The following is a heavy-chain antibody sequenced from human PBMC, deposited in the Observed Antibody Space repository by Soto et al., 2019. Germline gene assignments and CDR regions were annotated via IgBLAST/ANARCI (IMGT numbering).Heavy chain of an antibody. Sequence: SETLSLTCTVSGGSISSYYWSWIRQPAGKGLEWIGRIYTSGSTNYNPSLKSRVTMSVDTSKNQFSLKLSSVTAADTAVYYCARFGAYYGGNSRDHYYYGMDVWGQGTTVTVSS. CDR3: ARFGAYYGGNSRDHYYYGMDV. D-gene: IGHD4-17*01. J-gene: IGHJ6*02. CDR1: GGSISSYY. CDR2: IYTSGST. V-gene: IGHV4-4*07.